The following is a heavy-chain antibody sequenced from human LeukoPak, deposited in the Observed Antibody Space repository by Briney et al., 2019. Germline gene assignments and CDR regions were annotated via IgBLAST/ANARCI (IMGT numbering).Heavy chain of an antibody. Sequence: SVTFSCKASGYTFTVYSRHWMRQVPVQGLKFVGRIDPNSGVTNYAQNFQGRVAMTTDTSVSTVYMELSRLTSDDTAVYYCAVSVQAPPIPTFDYWGQGTPVTVSS. CDR3: AVSVQAPPIPTFDY. CDR1: GYTFTVYS. V-gene: IGHV1-2*02. CDR2: IDPNSGVT. J-gene: IGHJ4*02.